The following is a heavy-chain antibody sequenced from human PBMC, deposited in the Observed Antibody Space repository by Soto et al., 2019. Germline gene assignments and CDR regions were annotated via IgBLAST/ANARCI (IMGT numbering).Heavy chain of an antibody. V-gene: IGHV3-23*01. Sequence: GGPLGRYCASSGLSLGNHALSWVRQAPGKGLEWVSTISGSDGKTFYADSVKGRFSISRDTSQSTLYLQMNSLRADDTAMYYCARWSYLDYWGQGTRVTVSS. CDR1: GLSLGNHA. D-gene: IGHD3-3*01. CDR2: ISGSDGKT. CDR3: ARWSYLDY. J-gene: IGHJ4*02.